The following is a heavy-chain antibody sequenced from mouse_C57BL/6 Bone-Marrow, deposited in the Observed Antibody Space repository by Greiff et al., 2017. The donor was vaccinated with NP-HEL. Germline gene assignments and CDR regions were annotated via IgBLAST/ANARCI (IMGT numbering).Heavy chain of an antibody. D-gene: IGHD1-1*02. V-gene: IGHV1-4*01. Sequence: VQLQQSGAELARPGASVKMSCKASGYTFTSYTMHWVKQRPGQGLEWIGYINPSSGYTKYIQKFKDKATLTADKSSNTVYMQLSSLTSEESAVYYCPWSVCYLDYGGQGTTLTVSS. J-gene: IGHJ2*01. CDR3: PWSVCYLDY. CDR1: GYTFTSYT. CDR2: INPSSGYT.